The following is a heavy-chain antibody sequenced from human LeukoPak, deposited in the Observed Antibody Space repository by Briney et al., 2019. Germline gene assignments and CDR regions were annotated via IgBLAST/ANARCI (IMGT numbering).Heavy chain of an antibody. CDR2: IIPIFGTA. Sequence: SVKVSCKASGGTFISYAISWVRQAPGQGLEWRGGIIPIFGTANYAQKFQGRVTITADESTSTAYMELSSLRSEDTAVYYCARVFYYGSGSYKGAFDIWGQGPMVTVSS. V-gene: IGHV1-69*13. D-gene: IGHD3-10*01. J-gene: IGHJ3*02. CDR3: ARVFYYGSGSYKGAFDI. CDR1: GGTFISYA.